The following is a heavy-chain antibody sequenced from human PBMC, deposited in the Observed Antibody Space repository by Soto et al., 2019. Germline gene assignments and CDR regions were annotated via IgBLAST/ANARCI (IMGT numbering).Heavy chain of an antibody. V-gene: IGHV3-21*01. D-gene: IGHD3-22*01. Sequence: PGGSLRLSCTVSGFAFNNYGINWVRQAPGKGLEWVSSISKSDYTYYSDSVTGRFTISRDNAKNSVSLQMNTLRVEDTAVYYCAREDSIIIPAVSDFWGLGTLVTVSS. CDR1: GFAFNNYG. CDR3: AREDSIIIPAVSDF. CDR2: ISKSDYT. J-gene: IGHJ4*02.